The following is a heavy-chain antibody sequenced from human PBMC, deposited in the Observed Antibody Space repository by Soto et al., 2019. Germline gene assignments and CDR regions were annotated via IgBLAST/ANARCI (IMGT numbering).Heavy chain of an antibody. D-gene: IGHD3-10*01. CDR3: ARDARGDEAPRDY. Sequence: QVQLVQSGAEVKKPGASVKVSCKASGYTFTGYYMHWVRQAPGQGLEWMGWINPNSGCTNYAQKFQGWVTMTRDTCNHTADMELSRQRSDDTAVYYCARDARGDEAPRDYWGQGTLVTVSS. CDR2: INPNSGCT. J-gene: IGHJ4*02. V-gene: IGHV1-2*04. CDR1: GYTFTGYY.